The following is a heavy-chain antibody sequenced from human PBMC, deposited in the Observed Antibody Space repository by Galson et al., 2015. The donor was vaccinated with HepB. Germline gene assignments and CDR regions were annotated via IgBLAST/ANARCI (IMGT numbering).Heavy chain of an antibody. Sequence: SLRLSCAASGFTFSDYYMSWIRQAPGKGLEWVSYISSSSSYTNYADSVKGRFTISRDNAKNSLYLQMNSLRAEDTAVYYCARDPGLYCSGGSCYMTGGNWFDPWGQGTLVTVSS. CDR2: ISSSSSYT. CDR3: ARDPGLYCSGGSCYMTGGNWFDP. CDR1: GFTFSDYY. V-gene: IGHV3-11*06. D-gene: IGHD2-15*01. J-gene: IGHJ5*02.